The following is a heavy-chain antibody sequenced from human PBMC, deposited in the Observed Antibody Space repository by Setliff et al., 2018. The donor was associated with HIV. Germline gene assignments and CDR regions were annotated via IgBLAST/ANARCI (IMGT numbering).Heavy chain of an antibody. CDR2: RCAGGSA. CDR1: GGSITSNRHY. J-gene: IGHJ5*02. Sequence: PSETLSLTCTVSGGSITSNRHYWSWIRQPAGKGLEWIGNRCAGGSANYAPSLKSRVTMSVDTSKNQFSLKLSSVTAADTAVYYCARHHYSNWFDPWGQGTLVTVSS. V-gene: IGHV4-61*09. D-gene: IGHD2-15*01. CDR3: ARHHYSNWFDP.